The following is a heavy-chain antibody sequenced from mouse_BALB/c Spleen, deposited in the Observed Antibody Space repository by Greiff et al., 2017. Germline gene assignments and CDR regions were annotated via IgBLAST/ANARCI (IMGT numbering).Heavy chain of an antibody. CDR2: ISYSGST. V-gene: IGHV3-2*02. D-gene: IGHD2-1*01. CDR3: ARSPHYGNYVYYAMDY. CDR1: GYSITSDYA. J-gene: IGHJ4*01. Sequence: EVKLLESGPGLVKPSQSLSLTCTVTGYSITSDYAWNWIRQFPGNKLEWMGYISYSGSTSDNPSLKSRISITRDTSKNQFFLQLNSVTTEDTATYYCARSPHYGNYVYYAMDYWGQGTSVTVSS.